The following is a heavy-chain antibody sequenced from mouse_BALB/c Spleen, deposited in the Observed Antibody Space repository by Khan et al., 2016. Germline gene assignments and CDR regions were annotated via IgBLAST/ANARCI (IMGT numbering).Heavy chain of an antibody. CDR2: ISYSGSP. CDR3: ARSDCGDKDAMDY. J-gene: IGHJ4*01. Sequence: EVQLLESGPGLVKPSQSLSLTCTVTGYSITSDYAWNWIRQFPGNRLEWMGYISYSGSPTYTASLKSRISISLETSTSPFFLQLNSVTTEDTATYYCARSDCGDKDAMDYWGQGTSVTVSS. CDR1: GYSITSDYA. D-gene: IGHD2-13*01. V-gene: IGHV3-2*02.